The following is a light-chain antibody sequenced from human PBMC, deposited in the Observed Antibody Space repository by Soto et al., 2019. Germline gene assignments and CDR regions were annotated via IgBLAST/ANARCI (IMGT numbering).Light chain of an antibody. J-gene: IGKJ1*01. CDR1: QSVSNY. Sequence: DIQMTQSPSSLSASVGDRVTITCRASQSVSNYLNWYQQKPGKAPNLLISAASSLQSGVPSRFSGSGPGTEFTPTISSLQPEDFATFYCQQSYNTPETFGQGTKVGIK. CDR3: QQSYNTPET. CDR2: AAS. V-gene: IGKV1-39*01.